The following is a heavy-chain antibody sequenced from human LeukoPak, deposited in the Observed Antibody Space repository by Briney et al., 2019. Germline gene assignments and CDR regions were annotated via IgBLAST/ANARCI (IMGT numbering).Heavy chain of an antibody. CDR1: GFAFSTYA. CDR3: ARVVFQHAYCSGGSCYGRRLYYYYGMDV. J-gene: IGHJ6*02. D-gene: IGHD2-15*01. Sequence: GGSLRLSCAASGFAFSTYAMSWVRQAPGKGLEWVSYISSSGSTIYYADSVKGRFTISRGNAKNSLYLQMNSLRAEDTAVYYCARVVFQHAYCSGGSCYGRRLYYYYGMDVWGRGTTVTVSS. V-gene: IGHV3-11*01. CDR2: ISSSGSTI.